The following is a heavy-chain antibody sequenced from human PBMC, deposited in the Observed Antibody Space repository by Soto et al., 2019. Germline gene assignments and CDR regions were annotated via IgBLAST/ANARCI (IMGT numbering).Heavy chain of an antibody. CDR1: GYTFTDYY. J-gene: IGHJ4*02. Sequence: GASVKVSWKASGYTFTDYYIHWVRQAPGQGLEWMGWINPNSGATNYAQNFQGRVTMTRDTSITTAYMDLSRLRSDDTAVYYCAKTGCGGGTCFSDYWGQGTLVTVSS. CDR3: AKTGCGGGTCFSDY. D-gene: IGHD2-15*01. V-gene: IGHV1-2*02. CDR2: INPNSGAT.